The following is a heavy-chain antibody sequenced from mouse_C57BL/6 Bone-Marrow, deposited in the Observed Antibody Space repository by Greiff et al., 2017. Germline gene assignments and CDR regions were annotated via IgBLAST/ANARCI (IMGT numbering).Heavy chain of an antibody. Sequence: VQLKESGAELVRPGASVKLSCTASGFNIKDDYMHWVKQRPEQGLEWIGWIGPENGDTEYASKFQGRATITADTTSNTAYLQLSSLTSEDTAVYYCTVFYYDYSYYFDYWGQGTTLTVSS. CDR3: TVFYYDYSYYFDY. J-gene: IGHJ2*01. V-gene: IGHV14-4*01. D-gene: IGHD2-4*01. CDR2: IGPENGDT. CDR1: GFNIKDDY.